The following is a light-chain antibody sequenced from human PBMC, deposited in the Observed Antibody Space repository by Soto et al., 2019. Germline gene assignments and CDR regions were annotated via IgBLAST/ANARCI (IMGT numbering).Light chain of an antibody. CDR3: QQYHSYPLT. Sequence: DIQMPQSPSSLSASVGETVTITCRASQDIKNYLDWFQQKQGKAPKSLIFAASSLQSGVPSKFIVTGSGTDFTLNISSLQAEDAATCFCQQYHSYPLTFGGGTKVEI. J-gene: IGKJ4*01. CDR1: QDIKNY. CDR2: AAS. V-gene: IGKV1-16*02.